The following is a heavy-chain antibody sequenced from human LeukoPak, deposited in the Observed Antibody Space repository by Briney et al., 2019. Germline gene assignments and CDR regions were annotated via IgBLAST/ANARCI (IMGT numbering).Heavy chain of an antibody. CDR3: ARNPGYSGFDY. D-gene: IGHD5-12*01. Sequence: SETLSLTCTVSDASIIGYYWGWIRQPPGKGLEWIGYIYYSGSTNYNPSLKSRVTISVDTSKNQFSLKLSSVTAADTAVYYCARNPGYSGFDYWGQGTLVTVSS. J-gene: IGHJ4*02. V-gene: IGHV4-59*01. CDR2: IYYSGST. CDR1: DASIIGYY.